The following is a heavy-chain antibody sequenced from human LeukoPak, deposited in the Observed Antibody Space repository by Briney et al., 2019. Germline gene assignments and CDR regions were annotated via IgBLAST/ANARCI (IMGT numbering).Heavy chain of an antibody. V-gene: IGHV1-69*04. D-gene: IGHD3-16*01. CDR1: GGTFSSYA. Sequence: SVTVSFTASGGTFSSYAISWVRQAPGQGLEWMGRIIPILGIANYAQKFQGRVTITADKSTSTAYMELSSLRSEDTAVYYCARDQGGSATSGYWGQGTLVTVSS. CDR2: IIPILGIA. CDR3: ARDQGGSATSGY. J-gene: IGHJ4*02.